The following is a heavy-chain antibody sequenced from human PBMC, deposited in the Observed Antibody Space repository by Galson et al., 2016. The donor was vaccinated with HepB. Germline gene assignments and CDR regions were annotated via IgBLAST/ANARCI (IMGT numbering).Heavy chain of an antibody. CDR1: GGSISSYY. J-gene: IGHJ5*02. Sequence: SETLSLTCTISGGSISSYYWSWIRQPPGKGLEWIGYIYYSGSTNYNPSLKSRVTISVDTSKNQFSLKLSSVTAADTAVYYCARSTLYYDSSGYYAWGQGTLVTVSS. CDR3: ARSTLYYDSSGYYA. D-gene: IGHD3-22*01. CDR2: IYYSGST. V-gene: IGHV4-59*08.